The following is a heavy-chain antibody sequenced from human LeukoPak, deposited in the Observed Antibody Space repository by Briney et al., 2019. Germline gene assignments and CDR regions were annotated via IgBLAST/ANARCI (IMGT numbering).Heavy chain of an antibody. D-gene: IGHD2-15*01. Sequence: TGRSLRLSCAASGFTFSSYAMHWVRQAPGKGLEYVSAISSNGGSTYYANSVKGRFTISRDNSKNTLYLQMGSLRAEDMAVFYCARAVQWSDAFYIWGQGTMVTVSS. V-gene: IGHV3-64*01. CDR2: ISSNGGST. CDR3: ARAVQWSDAFYI. CDR1: GFTFSSYA. J-gene: IGHJ3*02.